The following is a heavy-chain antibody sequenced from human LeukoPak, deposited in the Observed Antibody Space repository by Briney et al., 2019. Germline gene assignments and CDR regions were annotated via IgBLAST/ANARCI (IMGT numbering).Heavy chain of an antibody. Sequence: PGGSLRLSCAASGFTFSSYAMSWVRQAPGKGLEWVSAISGSGGSTYYADSVKGRFTISRDNSKNTLYLQMNSLRAEDTAVYYCAKATMVRGVISHFDYWGQGTLVTVFS. CDR3: AKATMVRGVISHFDY. J-gene: IGHJ4*02. CDR1: GFTFSSYA. V-gene: IGHV3-23*01. D-gene: IGHD3-10*01. CDR2: ISGSGGST.